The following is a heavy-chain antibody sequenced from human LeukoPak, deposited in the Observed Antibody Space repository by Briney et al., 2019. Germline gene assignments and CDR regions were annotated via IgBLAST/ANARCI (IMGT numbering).Heavy chain of an antibody. CDR1: GFTFSSYW. J-gene: IGHJ4*02. CDR3: AKDLDDSSGYYFED. V-gene: IGHV3-7*01. Sequence: PGGSLRLSCAASGFTFSSYWMSWVRQAPGKGLEWVANIKQDGSEKYYVDSVKGRFTISRDNAKNSLYLQMNSLRAEDTAVYYCAKDLDDSSGYYFEDWGQGTLVTVSS. CDR2: IKQDGSEK. D-gene: IGHD3-22*01.